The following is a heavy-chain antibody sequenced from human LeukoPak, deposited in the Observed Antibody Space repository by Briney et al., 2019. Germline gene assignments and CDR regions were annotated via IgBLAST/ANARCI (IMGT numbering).Heavy chain of an antibody. CDR1: GYTFTGYY. CDR3: ARGTSSEGPGAFDI. V-gene: IGHV1-2*04. CDR2: INPNSGGT. Sequence: GASVKVSCKASGYTFTGYYMHWVRQAPGQGLEWMGWINPNSGGTNYAQKFQGWVTMTRDTSISTAYMELSRLRSDDTAVYYCARGTSSEGPGAFDIWGQGTMVTVSS. D-gene: IGHD6-19*01. J-gene: IGHJ3*02.